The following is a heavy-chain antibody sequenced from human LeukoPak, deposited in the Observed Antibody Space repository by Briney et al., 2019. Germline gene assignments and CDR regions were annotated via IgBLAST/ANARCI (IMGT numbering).Heavy chain of an antibody. Sequence: PGGSLRLSCAASGFTFSSYWMSWVRQAPGKGLEWVSVIYSGGSTYYADSVKGRFTISRDNSKNTLYLQMNSLRAEDTAVYYCAKDRDSSSWAYYFDYWGQGTLVTVSS. D-gene: IGHD6-13*01. CDR2: IYSGGST. CDR1: GFTFSSYW. CDR3: AKDRDSSSWAYYFDY. J-gene: IGHJ4*02. V-gene: IGHV3-66*01.